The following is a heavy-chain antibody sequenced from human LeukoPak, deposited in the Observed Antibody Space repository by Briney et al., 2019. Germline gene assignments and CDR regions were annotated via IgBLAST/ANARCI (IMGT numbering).Heavy chain of an antibody. J-gene: IGHJ4*02. D-gene: IGHD1-7*01. CDR1: GFTVSSNY. CDR3: ARDLTGGITGTTN. Sequence: PGGSLRLSCAASGFTVSSNYMSWVRQAPGKGLEWVSVVYSGGSTYYADSVKGRFTISRDNSKNTLYLQMNSLRAEDTAVYYCARDLTGGITGTTNWGQGTLVTVSS. V-gene: IGHV3-66*01. CDR2: VYSGGST.